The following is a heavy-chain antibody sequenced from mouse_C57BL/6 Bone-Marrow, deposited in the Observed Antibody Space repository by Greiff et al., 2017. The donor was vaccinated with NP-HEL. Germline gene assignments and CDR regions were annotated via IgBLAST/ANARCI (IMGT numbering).Heavy chain of an antibody. CDR1: GFTFSSYG. Sequence: EVKLMESGGDLVKPGGSLKLSCAAFGFTFSSYGMSWVRQTPDKRLEWVATISSGGSYTYYPDSVKGRFTISRDNAKNTLYLQMSSLKSEDTAMYYCARHYYSNYFDYWGQGTTLTVSS. V-gene: IGHV5-6*01. CDR3: ARHYYSNYFDY. J-gene: IGHJ2*01. CDR2: ISSGGSYT. D-gene: IGHD2-5*01.